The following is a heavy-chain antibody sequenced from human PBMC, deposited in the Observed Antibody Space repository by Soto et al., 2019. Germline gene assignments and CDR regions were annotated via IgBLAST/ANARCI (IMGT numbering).Heavy chain of an antibody. D-gene: IGHD1-7*01. Sequence: GGSLRLSCAASGFTFSSYAMSWVRQAPGKGLEWVSAISGSGGSTYYADSVKGRFTISRDNSKNTLYLQMNSLRAEDTAVYYCAKDLRSKPSSPTLGTTSRYFYYGMDVWGQGTTVTVSS. V-gene: IGHV3-23*01. CDR3: AKDLRSKPSSPTLGTTSRYFYYGMDV. CDR2: ISGSGGST. CDR1: GFTFSSYA. J-gene: IGHJ6*02.